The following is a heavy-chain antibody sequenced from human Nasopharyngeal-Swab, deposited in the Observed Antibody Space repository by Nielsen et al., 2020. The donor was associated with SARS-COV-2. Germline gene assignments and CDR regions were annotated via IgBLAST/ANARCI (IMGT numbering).Heavy chain of an antibody. CDR3: ARDRPITIFGVVIMNYGMDV. J-gene: IGHJ6*02. CDR1: GYTFTSYA. V-gene: IGHV1-3*01. Sequence: ASVNVSCKASGYTFTSYAMHWVRQAPGQRLEWMGWINAGNGNTKYSQKFQGRVTITRDTSASTAYMELSSLRSEDTAVYYCARDRPITIFGVVIMNYGMDVWGQGTTVTVSS. CDR2: INAGNGNT. D-gene: IGHD3-3*01.